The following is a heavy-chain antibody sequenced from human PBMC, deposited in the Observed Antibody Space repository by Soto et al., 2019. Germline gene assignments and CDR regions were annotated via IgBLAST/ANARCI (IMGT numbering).Heavy chain of an antibody. V-gene: IGHV4-59*01. D-gene: IGHD3-10*01. J-gene: IGHJ4*02. CDR3: ARTMYYYGSGAHDY. CDR1: GGSISSYY. CDR2: IYYSGST. Sequence: SETLSLTCTVSGGSISSYYWSWIRQPPGKGLEWIGYIYYSGSTNYNPSPQSRVTISVDTSKNQFSLKLSSVTAADTAVYYCARTMYYYGSGAHDYWGQGTLVTVSS.